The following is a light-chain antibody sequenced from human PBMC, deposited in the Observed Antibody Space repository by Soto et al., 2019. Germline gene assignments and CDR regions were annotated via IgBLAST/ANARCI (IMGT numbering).Light chain of an antibody. Sequence: EIVMTQSPATLSVSPGESATLSCRASQSISTNLAWYLQKPGQAPRLLIYGAPTRATGIPARFSGSGSGTEFTLTISSLQSEDFAVFYCQQYSNWPPYTFGQGTKLEI. CDR3: QQYSNWPPYT. CDR2: GAP. J-gene: IGKJ2*01. V-gene: IGKV3-15*01. CDR1: QSISTN.